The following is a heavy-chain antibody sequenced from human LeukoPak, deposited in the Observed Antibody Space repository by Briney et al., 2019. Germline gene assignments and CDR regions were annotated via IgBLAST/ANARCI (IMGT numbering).Heavy chain of an antibody. CDR2: INPNSGGT. Sequence: ASVKVSCKASGYTFTGYYMHWVRRAPGQGLEWMGWINPNSGGTNYAQKFQGRVTMTRDTSISTAYMELSRLRSDDTAVYYCARDMDFWSGPLGYYFDYWGQGTLVTVSS. CDR1: GYTFTGYY. V-gene: IGHV1-2*02. J-gene: IGHJ4*02. D-gene: IGHD3-3*01. CDR3: ARDMDFWSGPLGYYFDY.